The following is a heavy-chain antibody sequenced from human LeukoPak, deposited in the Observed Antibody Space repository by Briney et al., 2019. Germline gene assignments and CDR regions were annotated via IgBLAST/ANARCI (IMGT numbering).Heavy chain of an antibody. Sequence: SETLSLTCTVSADSIITTSYYWGWIRQPPGKGLEWIGSISSSGNTYYNPSLKSRVTIFVDTAKKQFSLKVNSVTAADTAVYFCARVRVSWNDFWSYHYHYMDVWGRGSTVTISS. CDR2: ISSSGNT. CDR3: ARVRVSWNDFWSYHYHYMDV. CDR1: ADSIITTSYY. V-gene: IGHV4-39*07. D-gene: IGHD3-3*01. J-gene: IGHJ6*03.